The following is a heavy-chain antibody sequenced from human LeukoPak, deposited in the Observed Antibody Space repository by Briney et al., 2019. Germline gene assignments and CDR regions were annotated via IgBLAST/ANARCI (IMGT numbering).Heavy chain of an antibody. V-gene: IGHV3-33*01. CDR2: IWYDGSNK. CDR1: GFTFSSYG. D-gene: IGHD6-13*01. Sequence: GGSLRLSCAASGFTFSSYGMHWVRQAPGKGLEWVAVIWYDGSNKYYADSVKGRFTISRDNSKNTLYLQMNSLRAEDTAVYYCAGDHHRYSSSWGYYGMDVWGQGTTVTVSS. CDR3: AGDHHRYSSSWGYYGMDV. J-gene: IGHJ6*02.